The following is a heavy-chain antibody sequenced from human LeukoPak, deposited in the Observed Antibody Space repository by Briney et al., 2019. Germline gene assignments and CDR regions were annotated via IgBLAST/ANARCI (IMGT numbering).Heavy chain of an antibody. Sequence: SETLSLTCTVSGGSISSHYWSWIRQPPGKGLEYIGYIYYTGGTNYNPSLTSRVTISVDTSKNQFSLKLSSVTAADTAVYFCAKYGNSGWVIDNWGQGTLVTVSS. CDR3: AKYGNSGWVIDN. D-gene: IGHD6-19*01. CDR2: IYYTGGT. V-gene: IGHV4-59*08. J-gene: IGHJ4*02. CDR1: GGSISSHY.